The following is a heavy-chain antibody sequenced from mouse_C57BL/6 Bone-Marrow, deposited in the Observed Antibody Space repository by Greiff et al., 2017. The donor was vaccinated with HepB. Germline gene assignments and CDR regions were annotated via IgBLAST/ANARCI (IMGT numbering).Heavy chain of an antibody. CDR1: GFTFSDYG. CDR3: ARDTTVVPNYYAMDY. V-gene: IGHV5-17*01. CDR2: ISSGSSTI. D-gene: IGHD1-1*01. Sequence: EVNVVESGGGLVKPGGSLKLSCAASGFTFSDYGMHWVRQAPEKGLEWVAYISSGSSTIYYADTVKGRFTISRDNAKNTLFLQMTSLRSEDTAMYYCARDTTVVPNYYAMDYWGQGTSVTVSS. J-gene: IGHJ4*01.